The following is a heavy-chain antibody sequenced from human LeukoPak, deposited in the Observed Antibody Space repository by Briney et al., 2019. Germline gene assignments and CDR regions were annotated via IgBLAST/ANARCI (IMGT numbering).Heavy chain of an antibody. CDR1: GFTFSSYG. CDR3: AKHSSSWYYFDY. Sequence: GGSLRLSCTVSGFTFSSYGMHWVRQAPGKGLEWVAVISYDGSNKYYADSVKGRFTISRDNSKNTLYLQMNSLRAEDTAVYYCAKHSSSWYYFDYWGQGTLVTVSS. V-gene: IGHV3-30*18. J-gene: IGHJ4*02. D-gene: IGHD6-13*01. CDR2: ISYDGSNK.